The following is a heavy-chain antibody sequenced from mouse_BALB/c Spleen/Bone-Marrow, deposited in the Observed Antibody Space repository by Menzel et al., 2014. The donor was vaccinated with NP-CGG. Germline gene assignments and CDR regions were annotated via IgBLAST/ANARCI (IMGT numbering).Heavy chain of an antibody. CDR1: GYTFTDYN. J-gene: IGHJ2*01. D-gene: IGHD1-1*01. CDR3: ARSSYFDY. V-gene: IGHV1S29*02. CDR2: IYPFNGGT. Sequence: EVKVVESGPELVKSGTSVKISCKASGYTFTDYNMHCVKQSHGKSLEWIGYIYPFNGGTDYNQKFKSKATMTVDKSSSTEYMELRNLTSEDSAVYYCARSSYFDYWGQGTTLTVSS.